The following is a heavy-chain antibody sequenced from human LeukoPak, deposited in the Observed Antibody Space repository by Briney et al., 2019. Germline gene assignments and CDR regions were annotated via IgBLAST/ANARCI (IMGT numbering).Heavy chain of an antibody. Sequence: ASVKVSCKASGYTFSSHGTSWVRHAPGQGLEWMAWISAYNGNTNYAQKLQGRVTMTTDTSTSTAYMELRSLRSDDTAVYYCARSTTKAFDIWGQGTMVTVSS. CDR3: ARSTTKAFDI. CDR1: GYTFSSHG. V-gene: IGHV1-18*01. CDR2: ISAYNGNT. J-gene: IGHJ3*02. D-gene: IGHD4-17*01.